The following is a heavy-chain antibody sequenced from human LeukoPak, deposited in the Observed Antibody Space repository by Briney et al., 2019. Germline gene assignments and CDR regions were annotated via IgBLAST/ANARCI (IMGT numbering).Heavy chain of an antibody. V-gene: IGHV1-2*02. CDR3: ASTXTIXXXSYXXYGMDV. J-gene: IGHJ6*02. Sequence: GASVKVSCKASGYTFTGYYMHWVRQAPGQGLEWMGWINPNSGGTNYAQKFQGRVTMTRDTSISTAYMELGRLRSDDTAVYYCASTXTIXXXSYXXYGMDVWGQGTTVTX. CDR1: GYTFTGYY. CDR2: INPNSGGT.